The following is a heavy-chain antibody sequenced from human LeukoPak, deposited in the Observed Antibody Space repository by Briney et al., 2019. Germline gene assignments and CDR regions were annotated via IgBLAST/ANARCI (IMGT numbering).Heavy chain of an antibody. V-gene: IGHV1-69*05. J-gene: IGHJ3*02. CDR1: GGTFSSYA. D-gene: IGHD6-19*01. CDR2: IIPIFGTA. CDR3: ARATSYGSGWDDAFDI. Sequence: SVKVSCKASGGTFSSYAISWVRQAPGQGLEWMGGIIPIFGTANYAQKFQGRVTITTDESTSTAYMELSSLRSEDTAVYYCARATSYGSGWDDAFDIWGQGTMVTVSS.